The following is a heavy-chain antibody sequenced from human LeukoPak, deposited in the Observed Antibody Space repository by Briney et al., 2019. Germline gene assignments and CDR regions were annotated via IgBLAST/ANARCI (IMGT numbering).Heavy chain of an antibody. CDR3: ARVSIDFWSGYWYYYGMDV. V-gene: IGHV4-4*02. CDR2: IYHSGST. J-gene: IGHJ6*02. D-gene: IGHD3-3*01. Sequence: SETLSLTCAVSGGSISSSNWWSWVRQPPGKGLEWIGEIYHSGSTNYNPSLKSRVTISVDKSKNQFSLKLSSVTAADTAVYYCARVSIDFWSGYWYYYGMDVWGQGTTVTVSS. CDR1: GGSISSSNW.